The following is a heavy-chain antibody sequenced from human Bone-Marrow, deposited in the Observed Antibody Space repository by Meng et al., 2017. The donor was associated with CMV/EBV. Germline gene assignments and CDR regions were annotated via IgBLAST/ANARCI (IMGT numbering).Heavy chain of an antibody. Sequence: ASVKVSCKAFGYSFSSNYMHWVRQAPGQGLEWMGIINPSGGSTSYAQKFQGRVTMTRDTSTSTVYMELSSLRSEDTAVYYCARDKMRFYYYYGMDVWGQGTTVTVPS. V-gene: IGHV1-46*01. CDR2: INPSGGST. CDR1: GYSFSSNY. J-gene: IGHJ6*02. CDR3: ARDKMRFYYYYGMDV.